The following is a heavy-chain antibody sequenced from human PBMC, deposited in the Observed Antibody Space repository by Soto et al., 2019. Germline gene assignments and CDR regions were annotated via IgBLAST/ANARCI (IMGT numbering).Heavy chain of an antibody. CDR3: ARSGPLLGYGKSAEDSWFDP. V-gene: IGHV4-4*02. J-gene: IGHJ5*02. CDR1: GGSISSSNW. CDR2: IYHSGST. D-gene: IGHD3-10*01. Sequence: PSETLSLTCAVPGGSISSSNWWSWVRQPPGKGLEWIGEIYHSGSTNYNPSLKSRVTISVDKSKNQFSLKLSSVTAADTAVYYCARSGPLLGYGKSAEDSWFDPWGQGTLVTVSS.